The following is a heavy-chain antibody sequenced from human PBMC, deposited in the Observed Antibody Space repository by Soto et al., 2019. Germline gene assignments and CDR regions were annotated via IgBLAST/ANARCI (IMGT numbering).Heavy chain of an antibody. CDR3: ARKAVAGPLTFDY. CDR2: IYHSGST. Sequence: QLQLQESGSGLVKPSQTLSLTCAVSGGSISSGGYSWSWIRQPPGKGLEWIGYIYHSGSTYYNPSLKSRVTRSVDGSKNQFSLKLSSVTDADTAVYYCARKAVAGPLTFDYWGQGTLVTVSS. V-gene: IGHV4-30-2*01. D-gene: IGHD6-19*01. J-gene: IGHJ4*02. CDR1: GGSISSGGYS.